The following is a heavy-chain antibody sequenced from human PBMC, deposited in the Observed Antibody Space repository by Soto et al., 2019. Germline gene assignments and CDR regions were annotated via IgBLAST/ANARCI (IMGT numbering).Heavy chain of an antibody. CDR1: GFTFRNYG. CDR2: IGIGSSTT. CDR3: ARDQLYYNDISGRPLNAFDV. J-gene: IGHJ3*01. V-gene: IGHV3-48*01. Sequence: RLSCAASGFTFRNYGMNWVRQAPGKGLEWVSYIGIGSSTTYYADSVKGRFTISRDNAKNSLYLQMNSLRAEDTAVYYCARDQLYYNDISGRPLNAFDVWGQGTMVTVSS. D-gene: IGHD3-22*01.